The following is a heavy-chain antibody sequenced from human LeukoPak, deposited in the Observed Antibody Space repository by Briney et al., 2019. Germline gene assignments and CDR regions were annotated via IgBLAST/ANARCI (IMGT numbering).Heavy chain of an antibody. D-gene: IGHD5-24*01. J-gene: IGHJ6*03. CDR1: GGSISSHY. CDR2: IYYSGST. Sequence: PSETLPLTCTVSGGSISSHYWSWIRQPPGKGLEWIGYIYYSGSTNYNPSLKSRVTISVDTSKNQFSLKLSSVTAADTAVYYCARDQVEMATIGYYYYYMDVWGKGTTVTVSS. V-gene: IGHV4-59*11. CDR3: ARDQVEMATIGYYYYYMDV.